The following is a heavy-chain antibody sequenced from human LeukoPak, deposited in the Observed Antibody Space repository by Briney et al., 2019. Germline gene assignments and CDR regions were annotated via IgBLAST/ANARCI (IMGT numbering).Heavy chain of an antibody. CDR2: INPNSGGT. D-gene: IGHD6-13*01. V-gene: IGHV1-2*02. Sequence: ASVKVSCKASGYTFTGYYMHWVRQAPGQGLEWMGWINPNSGGTNYAQKFQGRVTMTRDTSISTAYMELSRLRSDDTAVYYCARALYGLRTVRAAPGYGGQGTRFTVS. CDR1: GYTFTGYY. J-gene: IGHJ4*02. CDR3: ARALYGLRTVRAAPGY.